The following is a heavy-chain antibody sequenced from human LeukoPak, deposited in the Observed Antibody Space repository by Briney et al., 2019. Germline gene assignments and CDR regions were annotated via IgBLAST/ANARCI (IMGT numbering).Heavy chain of an antibody. Sequence: SETLSLTCAVYGGSFSGYYWSWIRQPPGKGLEWIGEINHSGSTNYNPSLKSRVTISVDTSKNQFSLKLSSVTAADTAVYYCARERDIAAARYSYYGMDVWGQGTTVTVSS. V-gene: IGHV4-34*01. CDR2: INHSGST. CDR3: ARERDIAAARYSYYGMDV. CDR1: GGSFSGYY. D-gene: IGHD6-13*01. J-gene: IGHJ6*02.